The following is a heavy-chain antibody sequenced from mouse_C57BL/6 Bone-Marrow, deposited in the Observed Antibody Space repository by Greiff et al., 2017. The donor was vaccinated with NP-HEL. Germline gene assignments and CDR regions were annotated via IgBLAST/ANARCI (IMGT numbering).Heavy chain of an antibody. CDR3: ARSDYYGSSFAWFAY. CDR1: GYAFSSYW. Sequence: QVQLQQSGAELVKPGASVKISCKASGYAFSSYWMNWVKQRPGKGLEWIGQIYPGDGDTNYNGKFKGKATLTADKSSSTAYMQPSSLTSEDSAVYFCARSDYYGSSFAWFAYWGQGTLVTVSA. J-gene: IGHJ3*01. D-gene: IGHD1-1*01. CDR2: IYPGDGDT. V-gene: IGHV1-80*01.